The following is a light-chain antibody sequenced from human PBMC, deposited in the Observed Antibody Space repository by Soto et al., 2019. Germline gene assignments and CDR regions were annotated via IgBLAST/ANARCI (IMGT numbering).Light chain of an antibody. CDR3: QQYGSSPPT. CDR2: GAS. V-gene: IGKV3-20*01. J-gene: IGKJ1*01. CDR1: QSISRY. Sequence: IVLTQSPGTLSLSPGERTTLSCRASQSISRYLAWYQQKPGQGPRLLIYGASSRATGTPDRFSGSGSGTDFTLTINRLEPEDCALYYCQQYGSSPPTFGQGTKV.